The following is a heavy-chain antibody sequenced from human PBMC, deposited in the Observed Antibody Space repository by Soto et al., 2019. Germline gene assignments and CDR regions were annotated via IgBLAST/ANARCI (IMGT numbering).Heavy chain of an antibody. CDR1: GFTFNSYA. V-gene: IGHV3-23*01. D-gene: IGHD2-2*01. J-gene: IGHJ4*01. Sequence: EVQLLEYGGDLVQPGGSLRLSCEASGFTFNSYAMNWVRQAPGKGLAWVSAIGTDGNTYYANSVKGRFTISRDNSRTTLYLQMNSLRVEDTALYYCVRKYPGTRPFDYWGQGTLVTVSS. CDR2: IGTDGNT. CDR3: VRKYPGTRPFDY.